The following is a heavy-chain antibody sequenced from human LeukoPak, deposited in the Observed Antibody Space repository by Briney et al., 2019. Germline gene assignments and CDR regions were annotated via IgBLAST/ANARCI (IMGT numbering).Heavy chain of an antibody. Sequence: SETLSLTCAVYGGSFSDYYWTWIRQPPGKGLEWIGEINHSGGTSYNPALMSRVAVSVDTPKSQFSLKLSSVTAADTAVYYCARVVTYTSSWYRHKYFDPWGQGTLVTVSS. V-gene: IGHV4-34*01. CDR3: ARVVTYTSSWYRHKYFDP. J-gene: IGHJ5*02. D-gene: IGHD6-13*01. CDR2: INHSGGT. CDR1: GGSFSDYY.